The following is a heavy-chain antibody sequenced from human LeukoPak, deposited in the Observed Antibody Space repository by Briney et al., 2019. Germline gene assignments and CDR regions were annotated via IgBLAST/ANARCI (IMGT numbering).Heavy chain of an antibody. Sequence: PGGSLRLSCTSATFTFGDYPLSWVRQAPGRGLEWITFIKTKPFGGASEYAASVKGRFTFSRDDSKNIAYLQMNSLNTEDTAVYYCARHQSPYFDAFDLWGQGTMVTVAS. CDR3: ARHQSPYFDAFDL. D-gene: IGHD2-2*01. V-gene: IGHV3-49*04. J-gene: IGHJ3*01. CDR1: TFTFGDYP. CDR2: IKTKPFGGAS.